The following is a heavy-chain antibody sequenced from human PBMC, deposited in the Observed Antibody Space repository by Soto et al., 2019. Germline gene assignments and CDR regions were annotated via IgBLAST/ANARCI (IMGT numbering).Heavy chain of an antibody. Sequence: QVQLVESGGGVVQPGRSLRLSCAASGFTFSSYAMHWVRQAPGKGLEWVAVISYDGSNKYYADSVKGRFTISRDNSKNTLYLQMNNLGAEDTAVYYCALVGANTSRTWGQGTLVTVSS. CDR3: ALVGANTSRT. D-gene: IGHD1-26*01. J-gene: IGHJ5*02. CDR1: GFTFSSYA. CDR2: ISYDGSNK. V-gene: IGHV3-30-3*01.